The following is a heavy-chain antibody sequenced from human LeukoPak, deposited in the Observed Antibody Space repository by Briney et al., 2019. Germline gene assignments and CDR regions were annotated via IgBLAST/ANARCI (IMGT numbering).Heavy chain of an antibody. Sequence: GGSLRLSCAASGLTFSRYGMHWVRQAPGKGLEWVAIISYDGNNKYHADPVKGRFTISRDNSKNTLYLHINSLRAEDTAVYYCVKDNPLDYWGQGTLVIVSS. J-gene: IGHJ4*02. CDR2: ISYDGNNK. V-gene: IGHV3-30*18. D-gene: IGHD1-14*01. CDR3: VKDNPLDY. CDR1: GLTFSRYG.